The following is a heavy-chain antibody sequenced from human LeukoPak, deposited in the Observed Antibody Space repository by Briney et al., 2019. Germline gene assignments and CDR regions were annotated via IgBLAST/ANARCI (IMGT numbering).Heavy chain of an antibody. V-gene: IGHV3-13*04. J-gene: IGHJ6*02. D-gene: IGHD3-22*01. Sequence: GGSLRLSCAASGFTFSSYDMHWVRQATGKGLEWVSAIGTAGDTYYPGSVKGRFTISRENAKNSLYLQMNSLRAGDTAVYYCARSCKDSSGYYYYGMDVWGQGTMVTVSS. CDR3: ARSCKDSSGYYYYGMDV. CDR1: GFTFSSYD. CDR2: IGTAGDT.